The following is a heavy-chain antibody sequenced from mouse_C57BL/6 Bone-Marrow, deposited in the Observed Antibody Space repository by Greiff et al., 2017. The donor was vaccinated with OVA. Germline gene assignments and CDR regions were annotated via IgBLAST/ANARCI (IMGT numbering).Heavy chain of an antibody. CDR3: AGSFAMDY. V-gene: IGHV1-76*01. Sequence: LEESGAELVRPGASVKLSCKASGYTFTDYYINWVKQRPGQGLEWIARIYPGSGNTYYNEKFKGKATLTAEKSSSTAYMQLSSLTSEDSAVYFCAGSFAMDYWGQGTSVTVSS. CDR1: GYTFTDYY. J-gene: IGHJ4*01. CDR2: IYPGSGNT.